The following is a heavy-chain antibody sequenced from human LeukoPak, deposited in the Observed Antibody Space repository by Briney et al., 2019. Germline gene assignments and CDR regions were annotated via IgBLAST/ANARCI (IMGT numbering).Heavy chain of an antibody. CDR1: GYTFTDCD. D-gene: IGHD3-3*01. Sequence: GASVKVSFKASGYTFTDCDINWVRQAPGQGLEWMGWMNPDSGNTGYAQKFEGRVTMTRDTSISTAYMELNYLRSDDTAVYYCARNSDYWSGYFPFWGQGALVTVSS. V-gene: IGHV1-8*02. J-gene: IGHJ4*02. CDR2: MNPDSGNT. CDR3: ARNSDYWSGYFPF.